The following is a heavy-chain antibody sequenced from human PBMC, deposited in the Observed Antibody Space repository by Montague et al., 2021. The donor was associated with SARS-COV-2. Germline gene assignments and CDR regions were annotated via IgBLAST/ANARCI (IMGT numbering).Heavy chain of an antibody. CDR2: IYYSGST. D-gene: IGHD3-9*01. Sequence: TLSLTCTVSGGSISSGGYYWSWIRQHPGKGLEWIGYIYYSGSTYYNPSLKSRVTISVDTSKNQFSLKLSSVTAADTAVYYCARGVDWLSHYYYYGMDVWGLGALVTVSS. V-gene: IGHV4-31*03. J-gene: IGHJ6*02. CDR3: ARGVDWLSHYYYYGMDV. CDR1: GGSISSGGYY.